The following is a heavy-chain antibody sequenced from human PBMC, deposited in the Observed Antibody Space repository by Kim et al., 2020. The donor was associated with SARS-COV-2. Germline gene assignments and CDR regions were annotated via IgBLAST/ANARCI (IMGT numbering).Heavy chain of an antibody. V-gene: IGHV1-3*01. CDR3: ARAPGA. J-gene: IGHJ5*02. Sequence: ASVKVSCKASGYTFTSYAMHWVRQAPGQGLGWMGWINAGKGNTKYSEKFQGRVTITRDASASTAYMELSSLRSEDTAVYYCARAPGAWGQGTLVTVSS. CDR1: GYTFTSYA. CDR2: INAGKGNT.